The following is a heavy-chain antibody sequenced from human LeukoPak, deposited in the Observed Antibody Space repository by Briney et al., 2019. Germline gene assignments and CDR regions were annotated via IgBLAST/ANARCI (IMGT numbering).Heavy chain of an antibody. CDR2: ISSSSNYI. Sequence: GGSLRLSCAASGFTFGSYSMNWVRQAPGKGLEWVSSISSSSNYIYYADSVKGRFTISRDNAKNSLYLQMNSLRAEDTAVYYCAKGRGVPVPATFDYWGQGTLVTVSS. CDR1: GFTFGSYS. J-gene: IGHJ4*02. CDR3: AKGRGVPVPATFDY. V-gene: IGHV3-21*01. D-gene: IGHD6-19*01.